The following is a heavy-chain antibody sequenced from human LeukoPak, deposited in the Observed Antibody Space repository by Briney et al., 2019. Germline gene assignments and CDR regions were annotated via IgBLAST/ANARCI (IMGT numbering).Heavy chain of an antibody. D-gene: IGHD4-17*01. J-gene: IGHJ4*02. Sequence: SETLSLTCAVSGGSISSGGYSWSWIRQPPGKGLEWIGYIYYSGSAYYNPSLKSRVTISVDTPKNQFSLKLSSVTAADTAVYYCARAPDYGDYVLLDYWGQGTLVTVSS. CDR1: GGSISSGGYS. V-gene: IGHV4-31*11. CDR2: IYYSGSA. CDR3: ARAPDYGDYVLLDY.